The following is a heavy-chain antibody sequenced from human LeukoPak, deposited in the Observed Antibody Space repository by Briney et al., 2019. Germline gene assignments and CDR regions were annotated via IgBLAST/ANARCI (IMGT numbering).Heavy chain of an antibody. J-gene: IGHJ4*02. CDR3: AKEHSASGSVDY. Sequence: PGVSLRLSCAASGFTFDAYAMYWVRQAPGKGLECVSLIGGHGGSTYYADSVKGRFTISRDNSKNSLYLQMNSLRTEDTALYYCAKEHSASGSVDYWGQGTLVTV. CDR1: GFTFDAYA. V-gene: IGHV3-43*02. CDR2: IGGHGGST. D-gene: IGHD1-26*01.